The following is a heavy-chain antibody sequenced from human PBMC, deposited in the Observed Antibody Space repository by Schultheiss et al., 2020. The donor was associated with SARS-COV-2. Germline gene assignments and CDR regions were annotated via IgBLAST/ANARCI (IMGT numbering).Heavy chain of an antibody. CDR3: VKDKGRDYFNYMDV. J-gene: IGHJ6*03. Sequence: GGSLRLSCAASGFTVSSNYMSWVRQAPGKGLEWVSAISGSGGSTYYADSVKGRFTISRDNSKSTLFLQMNSLRAEDTAVYYCVKDKGRDYFNYMDVWGKGTTVTVSS. CDR1: GFTVSSNY. V-gene: IGHV3-23*01. CDR2: ISGSGGST.